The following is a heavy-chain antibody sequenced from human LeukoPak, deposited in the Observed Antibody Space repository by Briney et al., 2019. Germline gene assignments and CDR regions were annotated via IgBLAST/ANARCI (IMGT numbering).Heavy chain of an antibody. J-gene: IGHJ4*02. CDR3: AREVYSSGWSSFDY. CDR1: GFTLSSYW. Sequence: PGGSLRLSCAASGFTLSSYWVHWVRQPPGKGLMWLSRTNEDGSYAEFADSVKGRFTISRDNAKNTVYLQMNSLRTEDTAVYYCAREVYSSGWSSFDYWGQGTLVTVSS. CDR2: TNEDGSYA. D-gene: IGHD6-19*01. V-gene: IGHV3-74*03.